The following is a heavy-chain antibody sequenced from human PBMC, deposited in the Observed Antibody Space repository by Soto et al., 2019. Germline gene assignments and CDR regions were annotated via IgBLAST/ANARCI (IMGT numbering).Heavy chain of an antibody. CDR2: IYYSGST. J-gene: IGHJ5*02. CDR3: ARLEGSSGWYRWWFDP. Sequence: PSETLSLTCTVSGGSISSYYWSWIRQPPGKGLEWIGYIYYSGSTNYNPSLKSRVAISVDTSKNQFSLKLSSVTAADTAVYYCARLEGSSGWYRWWFDPWGQGTLVTVS. V-gene: IGHV4-59*08. CDR1: GGSISSYY. D-gene: IGHD6-19*01.